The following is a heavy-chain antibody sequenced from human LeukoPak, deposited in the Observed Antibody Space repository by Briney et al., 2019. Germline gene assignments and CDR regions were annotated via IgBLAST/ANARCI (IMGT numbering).Heavy chain of an antibody. J-gene: IGHJ4*02. Sequence: GGSLRLSCAASGFTFSSYAMSWVRQAPGKGLEWVGRIKSKTDGGTTDDASPVKGRFTISRDDSKTTLYLQMNSLKTEDTAVYYCTTLYGSGSYSEADYWGQGTLVTVSS. CDR3: TTLYGSGSYSEADY. CDR1: GFTFSSYA. V-gene: IGHV3-15*01. CDR2: IKSKTDGGTT. D-gene: IGHD3-10*01.